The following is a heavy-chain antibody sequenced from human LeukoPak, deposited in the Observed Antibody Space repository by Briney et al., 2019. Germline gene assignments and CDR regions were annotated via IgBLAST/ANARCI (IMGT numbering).Heavy chain of an antibody. CDR3: AKPNPELTIQFGY. J-gene: IGHJ4*02. Sequence: RXXPGXXVEWVSAISGSGGSTYYADSVKGRFTISRDNSKNTLYLQMNSLRAEDTAVYYCAKPNPELTIQFGYWGQGTLVTVSS. V-gene: IGHV3-23*01. CDR2: ISGSGGST. D-gene: IGHD5-18*01.